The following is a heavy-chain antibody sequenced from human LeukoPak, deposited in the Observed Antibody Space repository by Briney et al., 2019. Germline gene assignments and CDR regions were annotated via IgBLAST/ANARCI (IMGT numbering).Heavy chain of an antibody. CDR2: IYHTGST. CDR3: ARGPLGGESFDI. Sequence: SETLSLTCTVSGGPLSNHYWNWIRHPAGTGLEYIGRIYHTGSTNYNPSLKSRVTLSVDTSNNQFSLNLTSVTAADTAVYYCARGPLGGESFDIWGQRAMVTVSS. J-gene: IGHJ3*02. V-gene: IGHV4-4*07. D-gene: IGHD3-16*01. CDR1: GGPLSNHY.